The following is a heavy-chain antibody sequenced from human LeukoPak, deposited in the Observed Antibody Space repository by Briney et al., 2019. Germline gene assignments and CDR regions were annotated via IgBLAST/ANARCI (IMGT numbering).Heavy chain of an antibody. V-gene: IGHV1-2*02. CDR3: ARDRSSTISSYYYYYMTS. CDR2: INPNSGGT. J-gene: IGHJ6*03. CDR1: GYTFTGYY. D-gene: IGHD2-2*01. Sequence: GASVKVSCKASGYTFTGYYMHWLRQAPGQGLEWMGWINPNSGGTNYAQKFQGRVTMTRDTSISTAYMELSRLRSDDTAVYYCARDRSSTISSYYYYYMTSGAKGPRSPSP.